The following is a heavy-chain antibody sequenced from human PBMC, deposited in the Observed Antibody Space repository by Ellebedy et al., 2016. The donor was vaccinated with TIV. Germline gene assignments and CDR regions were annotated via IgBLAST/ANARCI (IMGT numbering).Heavy chain of an antibody. CDR3: AREYGGNDY. Sequence: SETLSLXXTVSGGSISSNSYYWGWIRQPPGKGLEWIGRIYTSGSTNYNPSLKSRVTMSVDTSKNQFSLKLSSVTAADTAVYYCAREYGGNDYWGQGTLVTVSS. D-gene: IGHD4-23*01. J-gene: IGHJ4*02. CDR1: GGSISSNSYY. CDR2: IYTSGST. V-gene: IGHV4-39*07.